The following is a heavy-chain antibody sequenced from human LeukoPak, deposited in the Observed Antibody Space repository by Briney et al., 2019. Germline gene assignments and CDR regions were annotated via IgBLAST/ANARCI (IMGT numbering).Heavy chain of an antibody. V-gene: IGHV3-30*02. J-gene: IGHJ4*02. D-gene: IGHD2-15*01. Sequence: SGGSLRLSCAASGFGFSGYGMHWVRQGPGKGLEWVAFIRSDGSNKYYADSVKGRFTVSRDNSKKTLDLQMNSLRGEDTAVYYCAKDHCSRCSEDDYLDYWGQGTLVTVSS. CDR1: GFGFSGYG. CDR3: AKDHCSRCSEDDYLDY. CDR2: IRSDGSNK.